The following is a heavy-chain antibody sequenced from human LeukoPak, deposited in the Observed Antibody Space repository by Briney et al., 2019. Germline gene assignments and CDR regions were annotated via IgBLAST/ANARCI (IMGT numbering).Heavy chain of an antibody. CDR2: IDPSSGGS. CDR3: ARGRRIAAAGTFSSPTYWYFDL. J-gene: IGHJ2*01. V-gene: IGHV1-2*02. D-gene: IGHD6-13*01. Sequence: ASVKVSCKAFGYTITAYYIHWVRQAPGQGLEWMGWIDPSSGGSTYAQKFQGRVTMIRDTSISTAYMELSSLRSDDTAVYYCARGRRIAAAGTFSSPTYWYFDLWGRGTLVTVSS. CDR1: GYTITAYY.